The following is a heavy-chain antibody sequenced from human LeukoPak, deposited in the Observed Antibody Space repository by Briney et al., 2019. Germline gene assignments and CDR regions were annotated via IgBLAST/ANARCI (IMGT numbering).Heavy chain of an antibody. CDR1: GYSISSGYY. CDR2: IYHSGST. V-gene: IGHV4-38-2*02. Sequence: PSETLSLTCTVSGYSISSGYYWGWIRQPPGKGLEWIGSIYHSGSTYYNPSLKSRVTISVDTSKNQFSLKLSSVTAADTAVYYRARRSGLQWLFDYWGQGTLVTVSS. CDR3: ARRSGLQWLFDY. J-gene: IGHJ4*02. D-gene: IGHD4-11*01.